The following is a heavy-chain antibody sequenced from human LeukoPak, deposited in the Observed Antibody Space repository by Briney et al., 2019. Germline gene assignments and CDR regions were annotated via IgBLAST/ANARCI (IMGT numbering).Heavy chain of an antibody. V-gene: IGHV3-64*02. J-gene: IGHJ4*02. Sequence: GGSLRLSCAASGFTFTTYTIHWIRQAPGKGLEYVSAVVGNGGTTHYADSVRGRFTISRDNSKNTVYLQMGSLRAEDTAVYYCARERAYYYFDYWGQGAQVTVSS. CDR2: VVGNGGTT. D-gene: IGHD2-21*01. CDR3: ARERAYYYFDY. CDR1: GFTFTTYT.